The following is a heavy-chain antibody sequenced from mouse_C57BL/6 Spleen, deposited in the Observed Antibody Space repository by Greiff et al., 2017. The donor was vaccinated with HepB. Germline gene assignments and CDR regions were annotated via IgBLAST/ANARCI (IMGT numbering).Heavy chain of an antibody. CDR3: ARDYGKPLGAMDY. CDR2: IYPGSGNT. CDR1: GYTFTDYY. J-gene: IGHJ4*01. Sequence: VQLQQSGAELVRPGASVKLSCKASGYTFTDYYINWVKQRPGQGLEWIARIYPGSGNTYYNEKFKGKATLTAEKSSSTAYMQLSSLTSEDSAVYFCARDYGKPLGAMDYWGQGTSVTVSS. V-gene: IGHV1-76*01. D-gene: IGHD2-1*01.